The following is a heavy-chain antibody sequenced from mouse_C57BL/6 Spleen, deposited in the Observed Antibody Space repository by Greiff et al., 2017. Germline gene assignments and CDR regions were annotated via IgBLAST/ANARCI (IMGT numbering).Heavy chain of an antibody. CDR1: GYAFSSYW. D-gene: IGHD1-1*01. CDR2: IYPGDGDT. J-gene: IGHJ2*01. V-gene: IGHV1-80*01. Sequence: QVQLQQSGAELVKPGASVKISCKASGYAFSSYWMNWVKQRPGKGLEWIGQIYPGDGDTNYNGKFKGKATLTADKSSSTAYMQLSSLTSEDSAVYFCARYPHYGSSYGYWGQGTTLTVSS. CDR3: ARYPHYGSSYGY.